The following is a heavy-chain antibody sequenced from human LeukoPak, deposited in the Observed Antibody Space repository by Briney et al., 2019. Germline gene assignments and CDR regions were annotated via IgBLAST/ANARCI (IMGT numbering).Heavy chain of an antibody. D-gene: IGHD2/OR15-2a*01. CDR1: GFTFSSYW. CDR3: VSFYETY. Sequence: GGSLRLSCAASGFTFSSYWMHWVRQTLGKGLVWVSHINSDGSWTSYADSVKGRFTISKDNAKNTVYLQMNSLRAEDTAVYYCVSFYETYWGRGTLVTVSS. CDR2: INSDGSWT. J-gene: IGHJ4*02. V-gene: IGHV3-74*01.